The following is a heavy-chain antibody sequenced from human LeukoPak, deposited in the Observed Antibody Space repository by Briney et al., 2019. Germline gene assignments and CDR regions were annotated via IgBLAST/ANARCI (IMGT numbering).Heavy chain of an antibody. V-gene: IGHV1-46*01. D-gene: IGHD3-9*01. CDR1: GYTFTSYY. Sequence: ASVTVSFKASGYTFTSYYMHWVRQAPGQGLEWMGIINPSGGSTSYAQKFQGRVTMTRDTSTSTVYMELSSLRSEDTAVYYCARVSWTASELRYFDWLFPYYFDYWGQGTLVTVSS. J-gene: IGHJ4*02. CDR2: INPSGGST. CDR3: ARVSWTASELRYFDWLFPYYFDY.